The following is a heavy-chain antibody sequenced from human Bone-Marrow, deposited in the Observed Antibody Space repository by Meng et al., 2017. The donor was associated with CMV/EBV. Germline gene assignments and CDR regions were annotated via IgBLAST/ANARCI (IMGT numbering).Heavy chain of an antibody. CDR1: GFTFSSYA. CDR2: ISYDGSNK. D-gene: IGHD3-22*01. CDR3: AARAEPLAMIVVVIKYYFDY. J-gene: IGHJ4*02. Sequence: GESLKISCAASGFTFSSYAMHWVRQAPGKGLEWVAVISYDGSNKYYADSVKGRFTISRDNSKNTLYLQMNSLRAEDTAVYYCAARAEPLAMIVVVIKYYFDYWGQGTLVTVSS. V-gene: IGHV3-30-3*01.